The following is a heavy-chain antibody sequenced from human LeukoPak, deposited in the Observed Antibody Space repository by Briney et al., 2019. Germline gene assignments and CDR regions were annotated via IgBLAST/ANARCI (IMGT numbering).Heavy chain of an antibody. J-gene: IGHJ6*03. CDR1: GYSFTSYW. D-gene: IGHD2-2*01. V-gene: IGHV5-51*01. CDR3: ARLDCSSTSPCLPYYYYYYMDV. CDR2: IYPGDSDT. Sequence: GESLKISCKGSGYSFTSYWIGWVRQMPGKGLEWMGIIYPGDSDTRYSPSFQGQVTISADKSISTAYLQWSSLKASDTAMYYCARLDCSSTSPCLPYYYYYYMDVWGKGTTVTVSS.